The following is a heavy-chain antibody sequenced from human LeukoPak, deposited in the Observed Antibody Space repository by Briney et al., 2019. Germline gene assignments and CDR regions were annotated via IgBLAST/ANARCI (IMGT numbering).Heavy chain of an antibody. CDR3: ARDSSGWYGGYFDY. V-gene: IGHV3-74*01. J-gene: IGHJ4*02. D-gene: IGHD6-19*01. Sequence: PGGSLRLSCAASGFTFSSYWMHWVRQGPGKGLVWVSHINSDGSNTNYADSVKGRFTISRDNAKNTLYLQMNSLRAEDTAVYYCARDSSGWYGGYFDYWGQGTLVTVSS. CDR2: INSDGSNT. CDR1: GFTFSSYW.